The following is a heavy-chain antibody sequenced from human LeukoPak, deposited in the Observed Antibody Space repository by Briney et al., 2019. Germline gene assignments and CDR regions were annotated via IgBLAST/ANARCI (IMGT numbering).Heavy chain of an antibody. CDR3: ARGMAATRADDYYYYYMDV. D-gene: IGHD2-15*01. CDR1: GGSISSSSYY. V-gene: IGHV4-39*07. Sequence: SETLSLTCTVSGGSISSSSYYWGWIRQPPGKGLEWIGSIYYSGSTYYNPSLKSRVTISVDTSKNQFSLKLSSVTAADTAVYYCARGMAATRADDYYYYYMDVWGKGTTVTVSS. J-gene: IGHJ6*03. CDR2: IYYSGST.